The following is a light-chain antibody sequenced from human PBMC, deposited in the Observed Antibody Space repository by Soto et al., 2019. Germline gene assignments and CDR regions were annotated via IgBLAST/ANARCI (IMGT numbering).Light chain of an antibody. Sequence: PGERATLSCRASQSVSSNYLAWYQQKPGQAPRLLIYDASSRATGIPDRFSGSGSGTDFTLTISSLQPEDVATYYCQKYTNVPAFGGGTKVEIK. CDR2: DAS. CDR3: QKYTNVPA. V-gene: IGKV3D-20*02. J-gene: IGKJ4*01. CDR1: QSVSSNY.